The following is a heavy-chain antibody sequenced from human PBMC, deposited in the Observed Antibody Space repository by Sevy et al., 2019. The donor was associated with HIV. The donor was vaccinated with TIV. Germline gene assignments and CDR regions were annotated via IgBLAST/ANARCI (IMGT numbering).Heavy chain of an antibody. V-gene: IGHV3-15*01. J-gene: IGHJ4*02. D-gene: IGHD6-19*01. CDR2: IKSKTDGGTI. CDR3: TAVAAGTALDFDY. Sequence: GGSLRRSCAASGFTFRSKWMSWVRQAPGKGLEWVGRIKSKTDGGTIDYAAPVKGRLTISRDDSRNTLYLQMNSLKTEDTAVYYCTAVAAGTALDFDYWGQGTLVTVSS. CDR1: GFTFRSKW.